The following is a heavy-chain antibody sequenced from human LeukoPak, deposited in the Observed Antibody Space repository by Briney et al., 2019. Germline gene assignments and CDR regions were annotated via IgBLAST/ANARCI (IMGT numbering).Heavy chain of an antibody. CDR1: GFTFSNFA. J-gene: IGHJ4*02. CDR3: ARTYGSGSYSGY. Sequence: GGSLRLSCAASGFTFSNFAMSWVRQAPGRGLEWVSAISGSSGLTYYADSVKGRFTISRDNSKNTLFLQMNSLRAEDTAVYYCARTYGSGSYSGYWGQGTLVTVSS. V-gene: IGHV3-23*01. CDR2: ISGSSGLT. D-gene: IGHD3-10*01.